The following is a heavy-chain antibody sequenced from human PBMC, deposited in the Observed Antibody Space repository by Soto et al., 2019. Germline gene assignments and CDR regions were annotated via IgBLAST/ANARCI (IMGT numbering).Heavy chain of an antibody. V-gene: IGHV1-69*13. CDR2: IIPIFGTA. J-gene: IGHJ4*02. D-gene: IGHD3-22*01. CDR3: ARYYYDSSGYLYYFDY. Sequence: ASVKVSCKASGGTFSSYAISWVRQAPGQGLEWMGGIIPIFGTANYAQKFQGRVTITADESTSTAYMELSSLRSEDTAVYYCARYYYDSSGYLYYFDYWGQGTLVTVS. CDR1: GGTFSSYA.